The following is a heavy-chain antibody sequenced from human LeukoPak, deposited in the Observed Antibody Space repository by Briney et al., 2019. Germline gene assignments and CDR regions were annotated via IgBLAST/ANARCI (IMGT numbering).Heavy chain of an antibody. D-gene: IGHD3-22*01. V-gene: IGHV1-18*01. CDR2: ISAYNGNT. J-gene: IGHJ4*02. Sequence: ASVKVSCKASGYTFTSYGISWVRQAPGQGLEWMGWISAYNGNTNYAQKLQGRVTMTTDTSTSTAYMGLRSLRSDDTAVYYCARALYDSSGYLPDYWGQGTLVTVSS. CDR3: ARALYDSSGYLPDY. CDR1: GYTFTSYG.